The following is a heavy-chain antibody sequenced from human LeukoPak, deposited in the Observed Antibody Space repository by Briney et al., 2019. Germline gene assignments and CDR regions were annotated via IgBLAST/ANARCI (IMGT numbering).Heavy chain of an antibody. J-gene: IGHJ4*01. CDR2: INPSGDSA. CDR1: GYTFTNYY. CDR3: ARAQSYYDY. V-gene: IGHV1-46*01. Sequence: ASVRVSCKASGYTFTNYYMHWVRQAPGQGLEWMGIINPSGDSAIYAHNFQGRVTMTRDTSTTTVYMELSSLRSEDTAVYYCARAQSYYDYWGHGDPCSVSS. D-gene: IGHD1-26*01.